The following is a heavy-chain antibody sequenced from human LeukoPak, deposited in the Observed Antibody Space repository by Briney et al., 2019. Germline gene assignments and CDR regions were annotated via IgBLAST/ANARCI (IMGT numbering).Heavy chain of an antibody. CDR3: ATSRTLDY. J-gene: IGHJ4*02. V-gene: IGHV3-7*05. CDR2: RKQDGSAK. CDR1: GFTFSSYW. Sequence: TGRSLRLSCAAPGFTFSSYWMSWVRQAPGKGLEWVANRKQDGSAKYYVDSVKGRFTISRANAKSSLYLQMNSLRAEATAVYYCATSRTLDYWGQGTLVTVSS.